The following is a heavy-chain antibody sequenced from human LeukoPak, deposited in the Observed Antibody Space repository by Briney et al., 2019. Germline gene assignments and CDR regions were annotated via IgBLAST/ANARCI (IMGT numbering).Heavy chain of an antibody. D-gene: IGHD3-10*01. J-gene: IGHJ4*02. CDR2: ISYDGNSE. CDR3: ARDCVGEYGSGSYFDY. CDR1: GFKFSSYA. Sequence: PGGSLRLSCAASGFKFSSYALDWVRQAPGKGLEWVAIISYDGNSEYYADSVKGRFTISRDNSKNTLYLQMNSLRAEDTAVYYCARDCVGEYGSGSYFDYWGQGTLVTVSS. V-gene: IGHV3-30-3*01.